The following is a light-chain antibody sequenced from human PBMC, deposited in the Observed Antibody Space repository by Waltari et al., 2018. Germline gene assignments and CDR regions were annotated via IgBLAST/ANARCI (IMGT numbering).Light chain of an antibody. J-gene: IGLJ1*01. Sequence: QSVLTQPPSVSGAPGQRVTISCTGSSSNIGSYYHVHWYQHIPGTAPKVLIYANNNRPSGVPDRCSGSKSGASASLAITGLQAEDEADYYCQSFDSSLDGYVFGTGTKVTVL. CDR3: QSFDSSLDGYV. V-gene: IGLV1-40*01. CDR2: ANN. CDR1: SSNIGSYYH.